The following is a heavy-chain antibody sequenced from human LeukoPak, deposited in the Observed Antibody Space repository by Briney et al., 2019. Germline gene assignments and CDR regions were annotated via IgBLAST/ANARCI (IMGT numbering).Heavy chain of an antibody. CDR3: ARNGYCSADY. V-gene: IGHV4-4*02. Sequence: GSLRLSCAASGFSITNYYMHWVRQPPGEGLEWIGETFKSGTTNYNPSLKSRVTISMDKSKNQFSLRLSSVTAADTAVYYCARNGYCSADYWGQGTLVTVSS. J-gene: IGHJ4*02. CDR1: GFSITNYY. CDR2: TFKSGTT. D-gene: IGHD2-21*02.